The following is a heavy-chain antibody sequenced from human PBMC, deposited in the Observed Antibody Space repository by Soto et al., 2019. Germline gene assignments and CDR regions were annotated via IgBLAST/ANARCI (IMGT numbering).Heavy chain of an antibody. J-gene: IGHJ3*02. Sequence: EVQLVESGGGLVQPGGSLRLSCVASGFTVTDIYMNWVRQAPGKGLEWVSVIYKDFTDYADFVRGRFSVSTDTSKNALYLQLDNLSAEDTAVYYCAREPRYCSGGSCSIMEDAFDIWGQGAMVTVSS. CDR1: GFTVTDIY. CDR2: IYKDFT. D-gene: IGHD2-15*01. CDR3: AREPRYCSGGSCSIMEDAFDI. V-gene: IGHV3-66*01.